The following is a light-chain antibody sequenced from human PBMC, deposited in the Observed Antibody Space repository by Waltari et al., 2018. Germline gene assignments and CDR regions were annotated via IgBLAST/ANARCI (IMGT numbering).Light chain of an antibody. Sequence: DIQMTQSPSSLSASVGDRVTITCRASHGISNLLAWYQQKPGKVPKLLIYGASILQSGVPSRFSGSGSGTDFTLTISSLQPEDVATYYCQRYQSAPYTFGQGTKLGIK. CDR1: HGISNL. CDR3: QRYQSAPYT. CDR2: GAS. V-gene: IGKV1-27*01. J-gene: IGKJ2*01.